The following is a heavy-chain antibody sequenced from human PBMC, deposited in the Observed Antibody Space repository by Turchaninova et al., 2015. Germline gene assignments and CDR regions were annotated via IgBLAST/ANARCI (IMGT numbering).Heavy chain of an antibody. CDR3: XRARDTTMVXDAFXX. V-gene: IGHV3-21*01. CDR2: IRNSSSYI. D-gene: IGHD5-18*01. Sequence: EVQLVESGGGLVKPGGSLRLSCAASGFTFSSYTMNWVRQAPGKGLAWVSSIRNSSSYINNADSVKGRFPISXXNAKXSLYLXXNSXXXEDTAVYXXXRARDTTMVXDAFXXWGQGTMVTXSS. CDR1: GFTFSSYT. J-gene: IGHJ3*02.